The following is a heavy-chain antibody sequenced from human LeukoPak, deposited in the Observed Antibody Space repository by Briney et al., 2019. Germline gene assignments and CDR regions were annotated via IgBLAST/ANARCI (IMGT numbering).Heavy chain of an antibody. D-gene: IGHD3-16*02. CDR1: GYTFTSYY. Sequence: ASVKVSCKASGYTFTSYYMHWVQQAPGQGLEWMGIINPSGGSTSYAQKFQGRVTMTRDMSTSTVYMELSSLRSEDTAVYYCARVWEPRGGRYLPFDPWGQGTLVTVSS. V-gene: IGHV1-46*01. CDR3: ARVWEPRGGRYLPFDP. CDR2: INPSGGST. J-gene: IGHJ5*02.